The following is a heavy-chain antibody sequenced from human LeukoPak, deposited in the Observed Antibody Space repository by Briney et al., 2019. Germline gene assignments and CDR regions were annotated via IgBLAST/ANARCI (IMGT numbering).Heavy chain of an antibody. CDR1: GYTFSGYY. Sequence: ASVKVSCKASGYTFSGYYMHWVRQAPGQGLEWMGWINPNSGGTNYAQKFQGRVTMTRDTSISTAYMELSRLRSDDTAVYYCATGSQVAPYYFDYWGQGTLVTVSS. D-gene: IGHD2-15*01. V-gene: IGHV1-2*02. CDR3: ATGSQVAPYYFDY. CDR2: INPNSGGT. J-gene: IGHJ4*02.